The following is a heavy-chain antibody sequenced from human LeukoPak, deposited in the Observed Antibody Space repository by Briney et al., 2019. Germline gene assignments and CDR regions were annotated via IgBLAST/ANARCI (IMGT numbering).Heavy chain of an antibody. V-gene: IGHV5-51*01. Sequence: GESLKISCKGSGYKFSTYWIAWVRQMPGKGLEWMGIIYPGDSDTRYGPSFQGQVTISADKSISTAYLQWSSLKASDTAMYYCARLYSGNYYYFDYWGQGTLVTVSS. D-gene: IGHD1-26*01. CDR2: IYPGDSDT. CDR3: ARLYSGNYYYFDY. CDR1: GYKFSTYW. J-gene: IGHJ4*02.